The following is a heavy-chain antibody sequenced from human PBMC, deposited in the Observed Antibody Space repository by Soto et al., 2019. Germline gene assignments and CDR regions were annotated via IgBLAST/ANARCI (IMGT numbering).Heavy chain of an antibody. J-gene: IGHJ6*02. Sequence: ASVKVSCKASGYTFTSYDINWVRQATGQGLEWMGWMNPNSGNTGYAQKFQGRVTMTRNTSISTAYMELSSLRSEDTAVYYCARAYQYSSSSYYYGMDVWGQGTTVTVSS. CDR3: ARAYQYSSSSYYYGMDV. CDR2: MNPNSGNT. D-gene: IGHD6-6*01. V-gene: IGHV1-8*01. CDR1: GYTFTSYD.